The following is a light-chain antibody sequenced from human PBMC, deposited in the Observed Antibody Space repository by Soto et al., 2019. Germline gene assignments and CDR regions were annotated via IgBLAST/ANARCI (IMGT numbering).Light chain of an antibody. CDR3: QQRSNWPPWT. V-gene: IGKV3-11*01. Sequence: IVLPQSHGTLSFSPGERATLSCRAIQTVTSDYLAWYQQRPGQPPRLLIFDSSNRATGVPVRFSGSGSGTDFTLTISSLEPEDFAVYYCQQRSNWPPWTFGQGTKVDIK. CDR2: DSS. CDR1: QTVTSDY. J-gene: IGKJ1*01.